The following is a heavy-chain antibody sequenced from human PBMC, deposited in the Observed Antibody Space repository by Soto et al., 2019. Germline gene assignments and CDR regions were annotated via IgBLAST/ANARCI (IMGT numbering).Heavy chain of an antibody. V-gene: IGHV3-74*01. CDR2: INSDGSST. D-gene: IGHD1-26*01. CDR1: GFTFSTYW. J-gene: IGHJ3*02. Sequence: EVQLVESGGGLVQPGGSLRLSCAASGFTFSTYWMHWVRQVPGKGLVWVSRINSDGSSTTYADSVKGRFTISRDNAKNPLYLPMNTLGAEDTAVYYCARGGYSGSPDPLDIWGQGTMVTVSS. CDR3: ARGGYSGSPDPLDI.